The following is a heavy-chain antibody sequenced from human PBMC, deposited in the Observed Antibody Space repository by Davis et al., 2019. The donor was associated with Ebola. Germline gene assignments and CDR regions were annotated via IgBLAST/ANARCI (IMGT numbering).Heavy chain of an antibody. CDR1: GGTFSSYA. D-gene: IGHD2-15*01. Sequence: SVKVSCKASGGTFSSYAISWVRQAPGQGLEWMGGIIPIFGTANYAQKFQGRVTITADESTSTAYMELSSLRSEDTAVYYCARDKVGPYCSGGSCYSEGFDPWGQGTLVTVSS. J-gene: IGHJ5*02. V-gene: IGHV1-69*13. CDR2: IIPIFGTA. CDR3: ARDKVGPYCSGGSCYSEGFDP.